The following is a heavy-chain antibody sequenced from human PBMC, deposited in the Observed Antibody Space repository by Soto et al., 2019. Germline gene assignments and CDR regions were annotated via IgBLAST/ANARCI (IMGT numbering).Heavy chain of an antibody. CDR1: GFTFNTYW. Sequence: EVQLVESGGGLVQPGGSLRLSCAASGFTFNTYWMHWVRQAPGKGLVWVSRINSDGSSTSYAESVKGRFTISRDNAKNTLSLQMNSLRVEDTAVYYCARDRILYLDVWGQGTTVTVSS. D-gene: IGHD2-15*01. J-gene: IGHJ6*02. V-gene: IGHV3-74*01. CDR3: ARDRILYLDV. CDR2: INSDGSST.